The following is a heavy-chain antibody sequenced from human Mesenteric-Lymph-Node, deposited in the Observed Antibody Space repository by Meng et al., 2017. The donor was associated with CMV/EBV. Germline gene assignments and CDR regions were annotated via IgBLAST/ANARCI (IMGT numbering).Heavy chain of an antibody. CDR2: ISSSSSYI. J-gene: IGHJ4*02. CDR3: ARKTYYYDSSGYKGYYFDY. D-gene: IGHD3-22*01. V-gene: IGHV3-21*01. Sequence: GGSLRLSCAASGFTFSSYSMNWVRQAPGKGLEWVSSISSSSSYIYYAGSVKGRFTISRDNAKNSLYLQMNSLRAEDTAVYYCARKTYYYDSSGYKGYYFDYWGQGTLVTVSS. CDR1: GFTFSSYS.